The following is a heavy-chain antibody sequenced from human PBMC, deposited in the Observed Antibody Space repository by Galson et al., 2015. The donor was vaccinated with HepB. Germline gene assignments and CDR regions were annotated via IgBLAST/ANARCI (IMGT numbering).Heavy chain of an antibody. CDR2: IIPILGIA. CDR3: AREYCSGGSCYYFDY. V-gene: IGHV1-69*04. Sequence: SVKVSCKASGGTFSSYAISWVRQAPGQGLEWMGRIIPILGIANYAQKFQGRVTITADKSTSTAYMELSSLRSEDTAVYYCAREYCSGGSCYYFDYWGQGTLVTVSS. CDR1: GGTFSSYA. D-gene: IGHD2-15*01. J-gene: IGHJ4*02.